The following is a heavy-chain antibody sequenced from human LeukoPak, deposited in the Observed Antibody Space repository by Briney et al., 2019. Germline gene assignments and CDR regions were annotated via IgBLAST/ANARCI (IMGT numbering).Heavy chain of an antibody. V-gene: IGHV3-64D*06. CDR1: GFTFSSYA. D-gene: IGHD6-19*01. J-gene: IGHJ4*02. CDR3: VKDLASSGGGGY. CDR2: ISSNGGST. Sequence: PGGSLRLSCSASGFTFSSYAVHWVRQAPGKGLEYVSDISSNGGSTYYADSVKGRFTISRDNSKNTLYLQMSSLRAEDTAVYYCVKDLASSGGGGYWGQGTLVTVSS.